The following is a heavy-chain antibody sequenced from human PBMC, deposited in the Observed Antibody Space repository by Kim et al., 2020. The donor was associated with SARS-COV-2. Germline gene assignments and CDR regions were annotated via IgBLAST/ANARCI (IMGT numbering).Heavy chain of an antibody. Sequence: GGSLRLSCAASGFTFSSYWMHWVRQAPGKGLVWVSRINSDGSSTSYADSVKGRFTISRDNAKNTLYLQMNSLRAEDTAVYYCARAPNSSSWYVPLGYYYYYYGMDVWGQGTTVTVSS. CDR1: GFTFSSYW. CDR2: INSDGSST. V-gene: IGHV3-74*01. D-gene: IGHD6-13*01. CDR3: ARAPNSSSWYVPLGYYYYYYGMDV. J-gene: IGHJ6*02.